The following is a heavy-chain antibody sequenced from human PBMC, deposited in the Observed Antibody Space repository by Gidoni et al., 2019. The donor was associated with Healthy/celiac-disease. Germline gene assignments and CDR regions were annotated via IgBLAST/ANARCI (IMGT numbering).Heavy chain of an antibody. CDR3: AREPDAYYYYYYMDV. J-gene: IGHJ6*03. CDR2: IWYDGSNK. V-gene: IGHV3-33*01. Sequence: QVQLVESGGGVVQPGRSLRLSCAASGFTFSSYGMHWVRQAPGKGLEWVAVIWYDGSNKYYADSVKGRFTISRDNSKNTLYLQMNSLRAEDTAVYYCAREPDAYYYYYYMDVWGKGTTVTVSS. CDR1: GFTFSSYG.